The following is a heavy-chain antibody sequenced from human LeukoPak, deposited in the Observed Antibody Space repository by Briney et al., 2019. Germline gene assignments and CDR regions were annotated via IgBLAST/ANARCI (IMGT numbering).Heavy chain of an antibody. V-gene: IGHV3-74*01. D-gene: IGHD3-9*01. CDR1: GFTLKIYP. CDR3: AREYYGILTGYYLDV. Sequence: PGGSLRLSCAASGFTLKIYPMHWVRQAPGKGLVWVSRINSDADKTGYEEAVKGRFTISRDNAKKTLDLEMNSLRVEDTAVYYCAREYYGILTGYYLDVWGKGTTVTVSS. J-gene: IGHJ6*03. CDR2: INSDADKT.